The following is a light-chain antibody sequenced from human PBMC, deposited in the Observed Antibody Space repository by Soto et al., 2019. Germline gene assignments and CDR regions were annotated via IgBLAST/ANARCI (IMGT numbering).Light chain of an antibody. CDR2: GAS. CDR1: QSVSSTY. Sequence: EIVLTQSPGTLSLSPGERATLSCRASQSVSSTYIAWYQQNPGRAPRLLIYGASSRATSIPDRFSGSGSGTDVTLTISRLEPEDFAGYFCQQYVRSPPFTFGQGTKVEIK. CDR3: QQYVRSPPFT. J-gene: IGKJ2*01. V-gene: IGKV3-20*01.